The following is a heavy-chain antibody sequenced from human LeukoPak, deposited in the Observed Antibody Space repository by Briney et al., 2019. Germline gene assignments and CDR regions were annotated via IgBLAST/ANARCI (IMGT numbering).Heavy chain of an antibody. D-gene: IGHD6-19*01. CDR2: ISAYNGNT. J-gene: IGHJ5*02. CDR1: GSIFTSYG. Sequence: DSVTVSCKVSGSIFTSYGISWVRQAAGHGIEWMGWISAYNGNTIYAQKRQGRVTITTDTSTSTAYMELRSLRSDDTAVYYCARNLVSGWFTGWFDPWGQGTLVTASS. CDR3: ARNLVSGWFTGWFDP. V-gene: IGHV1-18*01.